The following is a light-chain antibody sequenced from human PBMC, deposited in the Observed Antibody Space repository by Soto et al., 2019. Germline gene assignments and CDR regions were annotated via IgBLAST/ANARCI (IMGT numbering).Light chain of an antibody. Sequence: EIVLTQSPGPLSLSPGERATLSCRASQSVSSYLAWYQQRPGQAPRLLIYGASNRATGFPDRFSGSGSGTDFSLTISRLEPEDSAVYYCQQYSSPPRTFGQGTKVEIK. CDR1: QSVSSY. V-gene: IGKV3-20*01. J-gene: IGKJ1*01. CDR2: GAS. CDR3: QQYSSPPRT.